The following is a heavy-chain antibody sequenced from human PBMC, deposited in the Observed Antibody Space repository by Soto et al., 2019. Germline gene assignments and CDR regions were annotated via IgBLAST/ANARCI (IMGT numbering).Heavy chain of an antibody. CDR1: GFTFSSYG. Sequence: QVQLVESGGGVVQPGRSLRLSCAASGFTFSSYGMHWVRQAPGKGLEWVAVISYDGSNKYYADSVKGRFTISRDNSKNPRYRQMNSLRAEDTAVYYCAKDRDYDSSGPIDYWGQGTLVTVSS. V-gene: IGHV3-30*18. J-gene: IGHJ4*02. CDR2: ISYDGSNK. CDR3: AKDRDYDSSGPIDY. D-gene: IGHD3-22*01.